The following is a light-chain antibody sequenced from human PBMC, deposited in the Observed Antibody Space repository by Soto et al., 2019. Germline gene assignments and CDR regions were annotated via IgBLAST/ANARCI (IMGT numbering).Light chain of an antibody. CDR1: QSVRNNY. V-gene: IGKV3-20*01. CDR3: QQYGSSPPYT. CDR2: GSS. J-gene: IGKJ2*01. Sequence: EVVLTQSPGTLSLSPGERATLSCRASQSVRNNYLAWYQQKPGQSPKLLIFGSSDRATGIPDRFSGSGSGTDFTLTISRLEPVDFAVYYCQQYGSSPPYTFGQGTKLEIK.